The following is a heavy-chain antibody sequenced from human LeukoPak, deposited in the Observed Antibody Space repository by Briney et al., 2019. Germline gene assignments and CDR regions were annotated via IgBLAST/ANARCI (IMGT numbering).Heavy chain of an antibody. Sequence: HSGGSLRLSCAASGFTFSSYAMSWVRQAPGKGLEWVANIKQDGSEKYYVDSVKGRFTISRDNAKNSLYLQMNSLRAEDTAVYYCASAETYYYDSSGYYYDYWGQGTLVTVSS. CDR3: ASAETYYYDSSGYYYDY. CDR2: IKQDGSEK. D-gene: IGHD3-22*01. CDR1: GFTFSSYA. J-gene: IGHJ4*02. V-gene: IGHV3-7*01.